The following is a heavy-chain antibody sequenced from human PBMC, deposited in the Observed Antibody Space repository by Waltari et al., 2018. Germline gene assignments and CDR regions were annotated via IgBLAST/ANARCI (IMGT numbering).Heavy chain of an antibody. J-gene: IGHJ5*02. V-gene: IGHV4-34*01. D-gene: IGHD3-22*01. CDR2: IKHTGNT. Sequence: QVQLQLWGAGLLTPSETLSLTCAAYGGSFLDYYWTWIRQPPGMGLEWIGEIKHTGNTNYNPSLKSRVTLSIDTSKSQISLNLRSVTAADTAVYYCARPLPVGGYYWDLWAQGTLVTVSS. CDR1: GGSFLDYY. CDR3: ARPLPVGGYYWDL.